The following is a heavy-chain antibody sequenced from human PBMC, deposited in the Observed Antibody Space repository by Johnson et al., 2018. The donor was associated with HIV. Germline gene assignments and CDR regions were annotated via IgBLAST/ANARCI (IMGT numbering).Heavy chain of an antibody. CDR3: AKDERAGQWLVLAFDI. J-gene: IGHJ3*02. Sequence: QVQLVESGGGVVQPGRSLRLSCAASGFTFSSYGMHWVRQAPGKGLEWVAVISYDGSNKYYADSVKGRFTISRDNSKNTRYLQMNSLRAEDTAVYYCAKDERAGQWLVLAFDIWGQGTMVTVSS. D-gene: IGHD6-19*01. CDR2: ISYDGSNK. CDR1: GFTFSSYG. V-gene: IGHV3-30*18.